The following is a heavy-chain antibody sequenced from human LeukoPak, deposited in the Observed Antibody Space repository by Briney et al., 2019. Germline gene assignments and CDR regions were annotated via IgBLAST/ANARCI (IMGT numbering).Heavy chain of an antibody. CDR3: TTGNSGY. CDR2: IKSKTDGGTT. J-gene: IGHJ4*02. D-gene: IGHD4-23*01. V-gene: IGHV3-15*01. Sequence: GGSLRLSCAASGFTFSYAWMSWVRQAPGKGLGRLGRIKSKTDGGTTDYAAPVKGRFTISRDDSKNTLYLQMNSLKTEDTAVYYCTTGNSGYWGQGTLVTVSS. CDR1: GFTFSYAW.